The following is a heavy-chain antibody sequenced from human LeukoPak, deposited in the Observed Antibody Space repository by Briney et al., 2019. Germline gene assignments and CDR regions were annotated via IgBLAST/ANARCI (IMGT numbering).Heavy chain of an antibody. J-gene: IGHJ4*02. Sequence: GGSLRLSCAASGFTFSSYAMSWVRQAPGKGLEWVSAISGSGGSTYYADSVKGRFTIPRDNSKNTLYLQMNSLRPEDTAVYYCARARPSMWIDYWGQGTLVTVSS. CDR2: ISGSGGST. CDR1: GFTFSSYA. D-gene: IGHD5-12*01. V-gene: IGHV3-23*01. CDR3: ARARPSMWIDY.